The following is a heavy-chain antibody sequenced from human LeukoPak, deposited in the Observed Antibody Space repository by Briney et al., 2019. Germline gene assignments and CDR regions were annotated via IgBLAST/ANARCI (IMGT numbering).Heavy chain of an antibody. CDR1: GFTFSSYS. Sequence: GGSLRLSCAASGFTFSSYSMNWVRQAPGKGLGWVSSISSSSSYIYYADSVKGRFTISRDNAKNSLYLQMNSLRAEDTAVYYCARGPLQYCSGGSCYSSDYWGQGTLVTVSS. D-gene: IGHD2-15*01. CDR3: ARGPLQYCSGGSCYSSDY. J-gene: IGHJ4*02. CDR2: ISSSSSYI. V-gene: IGHV3-21*01.